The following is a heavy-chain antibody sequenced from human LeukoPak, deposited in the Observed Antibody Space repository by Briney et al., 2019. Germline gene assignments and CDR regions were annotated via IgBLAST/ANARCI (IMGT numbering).Heavy chain of an antibody. CDR3: VQPSQGYFQN. CDR1: GFDFSGHE. CDR2: IKNKNQDLTT. D-gene: IGHD3-22*01. V-gene: IGHV3-72*01. J-gene: IGHJ1*01. Sequence: GGSLRLSCAASGFDFSGHEMDWVRQTPRKGLEWLARIKNKNQDLTTEYAASVRGRFAISRDDSSNSLHLQMNRLKTKDTAVYYCVQPSQGYFQNWGQGTLVTVSS.